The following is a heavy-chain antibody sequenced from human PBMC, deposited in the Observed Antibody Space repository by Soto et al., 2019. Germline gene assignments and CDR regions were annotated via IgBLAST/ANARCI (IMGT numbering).Heavy chain of an antibody. D-gene: IGHD3-16*01. Sequence: QVQLVQSGAEVKNPGASVKVSCKTSGYTFTKYGVGWVRQAPGQGLEWMGWISGSSGNANYAEKVQGRITLTTDTSTSTAYIELRSLRSDHTAVYYCAREMAGLGGEYDYWGQGTLVTVSS. V-gene: IGHV1-18*01. CDR2: ISGSSGNA. CDR1: GYTFTKYG. CDR3: AREMAGLGGEYDY. J-gene: IGHJ4*02.